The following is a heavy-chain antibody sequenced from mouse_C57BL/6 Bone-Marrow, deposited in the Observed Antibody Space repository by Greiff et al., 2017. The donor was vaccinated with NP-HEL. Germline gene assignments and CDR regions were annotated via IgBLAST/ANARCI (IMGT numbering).Heavy chain of an antibody. Sequence: VQLQQSGPELVRPGASVKISCKAPGYTFTSHWMQWVRQRPGQGLEWIGEIFPGSGSTYYNEKFKGQATLTVDTSSSTAYMQLSSLTSEDSAVYFCARERYYDSSLHWYFDVWGTGTTVTVSS. CDR3: ARERYYDSSLHWYFDV. CDR2: IFPGSGST. CDR1: GYTFTSHW. V-gene: IGHV1-56*01. J-gene: IGHJ1*03. D-gene: IGHD1-1*01.